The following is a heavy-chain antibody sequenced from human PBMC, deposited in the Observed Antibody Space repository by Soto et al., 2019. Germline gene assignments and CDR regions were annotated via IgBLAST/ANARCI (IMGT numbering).Heavy chain of an antibody. CDR2: ISAYNGNT. CDR3: ARAPLRYGDYAY. D-gene: IGHD4-17*01. V-gene: IGHV1-18*01. Sequence: QVQLVQSGAEVKKPGASVKVSCQASGYTFTSYGISWVRQAPGQGLEWMGWISAYNGNTNYAQELQGRVTMTTDTATSTAYRELRSLRSDDTAGYYCARAPLRYGDYAYCGQGTLVTVSS. CDR1: GYTFTSYG. J-gene: IGHJ4*02.